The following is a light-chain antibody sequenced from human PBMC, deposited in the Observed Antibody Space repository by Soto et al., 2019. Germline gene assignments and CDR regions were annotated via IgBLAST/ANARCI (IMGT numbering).Light chain of an antibody. Sequence: EIVMTQSPATLSVSPGERVTLSCRASESVTTNLAWYQQKPGQAPRLVIYGASLRATGIPARFSASGSGTDFTLTVNSLQSEDVAVYYCQQYNHWPSWTFGHGTRVEV. CDR2: GAS. CDR3: QQYNHWPSWT. J-gene: IGKJ1*01. CDR1: ESVTTN. V-gene: IGKV3-15*01.